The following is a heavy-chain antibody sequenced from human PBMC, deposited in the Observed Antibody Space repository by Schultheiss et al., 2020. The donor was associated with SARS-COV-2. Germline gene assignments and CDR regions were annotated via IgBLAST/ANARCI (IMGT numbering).Heavy chain of an antibody. Sequence: ASVKVSCKASGGTFSSYAISWVRQAPGQGLEWMGGISAYNGNTNYAQKLQGRVTMTTDTSTSTAYMELRSLRSDDTAVYYCARGSVHEYDFWSGYYDYYYGMDVWGQGTTVTVSS. V-gene: IGHV1-18*01. J-gene: IGHJ6*02. CDR1: GGTFSSYA. D-gene: IGHD3-3*01. CDR2: ISAYNGNT. CDR3: ARGSVHEYDFWSGYYDYYYGMDV.